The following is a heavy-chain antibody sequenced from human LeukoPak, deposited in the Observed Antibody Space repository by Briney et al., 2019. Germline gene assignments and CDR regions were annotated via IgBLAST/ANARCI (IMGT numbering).Heavy chain of an antibody. V-gene: IGHV3-21*01. CDR1: GFTFSDYA. D-gene: IGHD3-3*01. Sequence: PGGSLRLSCAASGFTFSDYAMNWVRQAPGKGLEWVSSIRSGGDHIYYADSVKGRFTVSRDNAKNSLYLQMNSLGVEDKAVYYCARDLPSYYDFWSGPDRVVNWFDPWGQGTLVTVSS. CDR2: IRSGGDHI. J-gene: IGHJ5*02. CDR3: ARDLPSYYDFWSGPDRVVNWFDP.